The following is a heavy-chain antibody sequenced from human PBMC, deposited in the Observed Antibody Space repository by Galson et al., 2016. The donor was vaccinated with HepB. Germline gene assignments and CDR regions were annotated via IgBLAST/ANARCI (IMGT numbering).Heavy chain of an antibody. CDR2: ISSSRNTI. CDR3: AQEVGWLRFAFGS. J-gene: IGHJ5*01. Sequence: SLRLSCAASGFALSSFNMHWVRQTPGKGLEWISYISSSRNTIDYADSVKGRFTISRDDAKNSLYLQMNNLSVGDTAIYHCAQEVGWLRFAFGSWGQGTWSPSPQ. CDR1: GFALSSFN. V-gene: IGHV3-48*01. D-gene: IGHD5-12*01.